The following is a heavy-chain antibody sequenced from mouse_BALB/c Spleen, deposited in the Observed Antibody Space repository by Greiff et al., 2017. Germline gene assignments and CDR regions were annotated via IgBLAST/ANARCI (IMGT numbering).Heavy chain of an antibody. Sequence: EVKLVESGGGLVQPGGSLRLSCAPSGFTFTDYYMSWVRQPPGKALEWLGFIRNTANGYTTEYSASVKGRFTISRDNSQSILYLQMDTLRAEDSATYYYARYGGNYANWYCDVWGAGTTVTVSS. CDR3: ARYGGNYANWYCDV. D-gene: IGHD2-1*01. CDR2: IRNTANGYTT. V-gene: IGHV7-3*02. CDR1: GFTFTDYY. J-gene: IGHJ1*01.